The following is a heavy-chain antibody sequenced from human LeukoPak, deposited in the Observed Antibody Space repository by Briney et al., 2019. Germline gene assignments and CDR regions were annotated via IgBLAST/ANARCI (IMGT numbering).Heavy chain of an antibody. CDR3: AKDVCSGGSCNSPYYFDD. V-gene: IGHV3-23*01. Sequence: GGSLRLSCEASRFNFNTYAVSWVRQAPGKGLEWVSGISVTGGNTYYADSVKGRFTLSRDNSMNALYLQMNSLRAEDTALYYCAKDVCSGGSCNSPYYFDDWGQGTLVTVSS. D-gene: IGHD2-15*01. J-gene: IGHJ4*02. CDR1: RFNFNTYA. CDR2: ISVTGGNT.